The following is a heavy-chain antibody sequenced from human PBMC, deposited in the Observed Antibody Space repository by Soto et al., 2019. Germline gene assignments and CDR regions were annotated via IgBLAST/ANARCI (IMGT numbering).Heavy chain of an antibody. CDR2: IYYTGKT. CDR3: GRDLTSNANCIDP. D-gene: IGHD2-2*01. Sequence: SETLSLTCSVSGDYIHVGGYYWTWIRQRPGKGLEWMGYIYYTGKTYYNPSLGSRLTMSVDRSKNQFSLRLTSVTAADTAVYFCGRDLTSNANCIDPWGQGTLVTVSS. CDR1: GDYIHVGGYY. J-gene: IGHJ5*02. V-gene: IGHV4-30-4*01.